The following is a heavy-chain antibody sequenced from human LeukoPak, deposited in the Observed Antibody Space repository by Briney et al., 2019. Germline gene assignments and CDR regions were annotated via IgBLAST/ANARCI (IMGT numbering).Heavy chain of an antibody. V-gene: IGHV4-4*07. CDR1: GHSISSYY. J-gene: IGHJ5*02. Sequence: SESLSLTCTVSGHSISSYYGGWIRQPAGKGMEWIGRIYTSGRANYNPSLTSRLTMSVDTSKHQFSLKLKSVTAADTAVYYCARGRMFRGGGSDFPFNWFDPWAQGTLVSVSS. CDR3: ARGRMFRGGGSDFPFNWFDP. CDR2: IYTSGRA. D-gene: IGHD3-10*01.